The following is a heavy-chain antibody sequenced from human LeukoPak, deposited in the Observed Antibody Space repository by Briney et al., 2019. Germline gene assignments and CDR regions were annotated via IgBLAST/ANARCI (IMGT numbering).Heavy chain of an antibody. J-gene: IGHJ3*02. D-gene: IGHD4/OR15-4a*01. V-gene: IGHV3-9*03. CDR2: ISWHSGSI. CDR1: GFTFDDYA. Sequence: GGSLRLSCAASGFTFDDYAMHWVRQAPGKGLEWVSGISWHSGSIGYADSVKGRFTISRDNAKNSLYLQMNSLRAEDMALYYCAKSAGPDAFDIWGQGTMVTVPS. CDR3: AKSAGPDAFDI.